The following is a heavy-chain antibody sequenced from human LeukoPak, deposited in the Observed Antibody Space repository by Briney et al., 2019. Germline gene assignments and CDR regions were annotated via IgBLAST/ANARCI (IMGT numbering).Heavy chain of an antibody. Sequence: PSETLSLTCAAYGGSFSGYYWSWIRQPPGKGLEWIGEINHSGSTNYNPSLKSRVTISVDTSKNQFSLKLSSVTAADTAVYYCARGRGARTDGHYFDYWGQGTMVTVSS. V-gene: IGHV4-34*01. J-gene: IGHJ4*02. D-gene: IGHD1-14*01. CDR1: GGSFSGYY. CDR3: ARGRGARTDGHYFDY. CDR2: INHSGST.